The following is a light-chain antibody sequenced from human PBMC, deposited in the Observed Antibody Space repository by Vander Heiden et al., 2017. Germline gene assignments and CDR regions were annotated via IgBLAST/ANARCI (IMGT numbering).Light chain of an antibody. V-gene: IGKV1-12*01. J-gene: IGKJ5*01. Sequence: DIQMSQSPSSVSASVGDRVTITCRASQGISNSLAWYQQKPGKAPKLLISAASSLQSGVPSRFSGSVSGTDFTLSISSLRPEDFATYFCQQANSFPITFGQGTRLEIK. CDR3: QQANSFPIT. CDR2: AAS. CDR1: QGISNS.